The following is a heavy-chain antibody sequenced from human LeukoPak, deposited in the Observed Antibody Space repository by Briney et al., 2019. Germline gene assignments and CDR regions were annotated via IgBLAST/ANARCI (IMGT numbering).Heavy chain of an antibody. V-gene: IGHV4-39*01. CDR3: ARTSGRGSVDPGTSGYVDS. Sequence: SETLSLTCTVSGGSISSSGYYWDWIRQPPGKGLEWIGSVYYSGNTYYKSSLESRVTISVDTSNNRFSLKLNSVTAADTGTYYCARTSGRGSVDPGTSGYVDSWGQGSLVTVSS. J-gene: IGHJ4*02. D-gene: IGHD3-22*01. CDR1: GGSISSSGYY. CDR2: VYYSGNT.